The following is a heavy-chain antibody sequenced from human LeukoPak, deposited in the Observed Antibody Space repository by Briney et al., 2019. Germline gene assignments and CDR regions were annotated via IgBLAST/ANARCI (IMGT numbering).Heavy chain of an antibody. D-gene: IGHD2-15*01. V-gene: IGHV3-7*01. Sequence: PGGSLRLSCAASGFTFSSYWMSCVRQAPGKGLEWVANIKQDGSEKCYVDSVKGRFTISRDNAKNSLYLQMSSLRAEDTAVYYYARVGGCCYFDYWGQGAPVTVSS. CDR2: IKQDGSEK. CDR3: ARVGGCCYFDY. CDR1: GFTFSSYW. J-gene: IGHJ4*02.